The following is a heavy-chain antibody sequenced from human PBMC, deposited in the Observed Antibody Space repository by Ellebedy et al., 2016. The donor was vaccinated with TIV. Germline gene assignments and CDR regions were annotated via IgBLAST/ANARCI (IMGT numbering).Heavy chain of an antibody. Sequence: MPSETLSLTCTVSGASITDYSCSWIRQTAGKGLEWIGRIYATGSANYNPSLKSRVAMSADESKNQFSLKLSSVTAADTARYYCARASGDGYHLGDWGQGTLVTVSS. D-gene: IGHD5-24*01. J-gene: IGHJ4*02. V-gene: IGHV4-4*07. CDR1: GASITDYS. CDR2: IYATGSA. CDR3: ARASGDGYHLGD.